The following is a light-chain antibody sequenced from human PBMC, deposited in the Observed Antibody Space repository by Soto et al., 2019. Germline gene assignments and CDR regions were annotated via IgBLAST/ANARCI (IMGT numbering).Light chain of an antibody. CDR3: QQYNNWPPYT. J-gene: IGKJ2*01. V-gene: IGKV3-15*01. Sequence: EIVMTQSPATLSVSPGERATLSCRASQSVSSNFAWYQQKPGQAPRLLIYGASPRATGIPARFSGSGSGTAFTLTISTLQSEDFALYYCQQYNNWPPYTFGQGTKLEIK. CDR2: GAS. CDR1: QSVSSN.